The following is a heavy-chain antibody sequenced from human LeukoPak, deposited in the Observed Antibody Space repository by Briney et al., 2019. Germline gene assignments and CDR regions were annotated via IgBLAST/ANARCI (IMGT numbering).Heavy chain of an antibody. Sequence: ASVKVSCKASGYPFTRYGISWVRQGHGQGLEWMGWINPDNGNTKYAQKFPVRVTMTTDTSTSTAHMELRSLRSDDTAVYYCATYYCSTTSCYPYFFDYWGQGTLVTVSS. CDR1: GYPFTRYG. CDR3: ATYYCSTTSCYPYFFDY. D-gene: IGHD2-2*01. J-gene: IGHJ4*02. V-gene: IGHV1-18*01. CDR2: INPDNGNT.